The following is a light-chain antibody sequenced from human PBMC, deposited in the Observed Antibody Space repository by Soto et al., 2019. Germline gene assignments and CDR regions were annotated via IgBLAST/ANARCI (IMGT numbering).Light chain of an antibody. J-gene: IGLJ1*01. CDR1: SSNIGSST. CDR3: ATWDDRLYGCV. Sequence: QSVLTQPPSASGTPGQRVTISCSGGSSNIGSSTVNWYQQLPGTAPKLLIYNNNQRPSGVPDRFSGSKSGTSASLAISGLRSEDEADYYCATWDDRLYGCVFGTGTKVTVL. V-gene: IGLV1-44*01. CDR2: NNN.